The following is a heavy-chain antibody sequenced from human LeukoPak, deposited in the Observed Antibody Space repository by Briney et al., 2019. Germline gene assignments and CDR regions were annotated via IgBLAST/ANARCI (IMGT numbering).Heavy chain of an antibody. J-gene: IGHJ6*03. Sequence: GESLKISCKGSGHSFSSYWIAWVRQMPGKGLEWMGSIYYGDSDTRYSPSFQGQVTISADRSISTAYLQWRSLKASDTAMYYCARDGSGSPGYYMDVWGKGTTVTVSS. CDR1: GHSFSSYW. CDR2: IYYGDSDT. V-gene: IGHV5-51*01. CDR3: ARDGSGSPGYYMDV. D-gene: IGHD3-10*01.